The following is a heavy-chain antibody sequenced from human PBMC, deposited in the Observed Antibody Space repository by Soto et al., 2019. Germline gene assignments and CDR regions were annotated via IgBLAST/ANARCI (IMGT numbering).Heavy chain of an antibody. CDR1: GFTFSRYG. Sequence: GGSLRLSCAASGFTFSRYGMHWVRQAPGKGLEWVAIIWYDESNEYYADSVKGRFIISRDNSKNTAYLQMNSLRAEDTAVYYCAKDRLPASETYYNIGTSGFDPWGQGTLVTVSS. D-gene: IGHD3-10*01. CDR3: AKDRLPASETYYNIGTSGFDP. CDR2: IWYDESNE. J-gene: IGHJ5*02. V-gene: IGHV3-33*06.